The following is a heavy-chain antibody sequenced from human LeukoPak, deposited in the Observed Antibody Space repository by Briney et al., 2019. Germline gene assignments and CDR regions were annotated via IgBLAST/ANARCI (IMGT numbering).Heavy chain of an antibody. CDR2: INPNSGGT. V-gene: IGHV1-2*02. CDR3: ARAGRVGYIGAFDI. CDR1: GYTFTGYY. D-gene: IGHD6-13*01. Sequence: ASVKVSCKASGYTFTGYYMHWVRQAPGQGLEWMGWINPNSGGTNYAQKFQGRVTMTRDTSISTAYMELSSLRSEDTAVYYCARAGRVGYIGAFDIWGQGTMVTVSS. J-gene: IGHJ3*02.